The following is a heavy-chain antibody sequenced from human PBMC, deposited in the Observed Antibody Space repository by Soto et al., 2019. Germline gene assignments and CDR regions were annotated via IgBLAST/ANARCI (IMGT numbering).Heavy chain of an antibody. CDR2: ISYDGSNK. Sequence: QVQLVESGGGVVQPGRSLRLSCAASGFTFSSYAMHWVRQAPGKGLEWVAVISYDGSNKYYADSVKGRFTISRDNSKNTLYLQMNSLRAEDTAVYYCASEDEKPFDYWGQGTLVTVSS. J-gene: IGHJ4*02. CDR3: ASEDEKPFDY. CDR1: GFTFSSYA. V-gene: IGHV3-30-3*01.